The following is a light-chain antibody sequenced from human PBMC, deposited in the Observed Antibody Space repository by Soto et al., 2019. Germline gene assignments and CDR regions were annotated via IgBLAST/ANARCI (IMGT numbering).Light chain of an antibody. V-gene: IGLV2-8*01. CDR2: EVN. J-gene: IGLJ1*01. Sequence: QSPLTQLPAASGSPGQSVSISCTGTSRDVGGYNYISWYQQHTGKTPKLKIREVNTRPPAQPDCSSGSNSVNTASLTVSGVEAEDEADYYCSSYASSSNVVGTGTKLT. CDR1: SRDVGGYNY. CDR3: SSYASSSNV.